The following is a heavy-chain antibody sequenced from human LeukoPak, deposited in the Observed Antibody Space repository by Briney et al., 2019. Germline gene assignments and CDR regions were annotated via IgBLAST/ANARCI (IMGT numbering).Heavy chain of an antibody. J-gene: IGHJ6*02. Sequence: GGSLRLSCAASGFTFSDYTMTWVRQAPGKGLEWVANINQDGSEKNYVDSVKGRFTISRDNAENSLYLQMNSLRVEDTAVYYCVRDMDVWGQGTTVTVSS. CDR2: INQDGSEK. CDR3: VRDMDV. V-gene: IGHV3-7*03. CDR1: GFTFSDYT.